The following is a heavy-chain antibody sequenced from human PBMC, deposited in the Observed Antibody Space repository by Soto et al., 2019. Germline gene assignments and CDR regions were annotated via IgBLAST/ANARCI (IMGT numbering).Heavy chain of an antibody. Sequence: PGGSLRLSCAASGFTFSSYAMSWVRQAPGKGLEWVSAISGSGGSTYNADSVKGRFIISRDNSKNTLYLQMNSLRAEDTAVYYCAKDAVVRDFYGMDVWGQGTTVTVSS. CDR3: AKDAVVRDFYGMDV. D-gene: IGHD3-10*01. J-gene: IGHJ6*02. CDR2: ISGSGGST. V-gene: IGHV3-23*01. CDR1: GFTFSSYA.